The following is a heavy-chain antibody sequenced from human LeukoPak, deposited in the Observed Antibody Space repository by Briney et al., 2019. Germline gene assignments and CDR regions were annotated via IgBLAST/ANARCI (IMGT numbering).Heavy chain of an antibody. CDR2: ISPDGSTT. CDR3: AKSGLNRSDY. Sequence: GGSLRLSCAASGFSFSSYWMHWVRQAPGKGLVWVSRISPDGSTTNYADSAKGRFTISRDNSKNTLYLQMNSLRAEDTAVYYCAKSGLNRSDYWGQGTLVTVSS. CDR1: GFSFSSYW. V-gene: IGHV3-74*01. J-gene: IGHJ4*02. D-gene: IGHD2-15*01.